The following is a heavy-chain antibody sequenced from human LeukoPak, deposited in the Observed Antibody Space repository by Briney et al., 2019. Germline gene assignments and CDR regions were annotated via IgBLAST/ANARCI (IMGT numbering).Heavy chain of an antibody. J-gene: IGHJ4*02. Sequence: PGRSLRLSCAASGFXFSSYGMHWVRQAPGKGLEWVAVISYDGSNKYYADSVKGRFTISRDNSKNTLYLQMNSLRAEDTAVYYCAKGRPVDYWGQGTLVTVSS. CDR3: AKGRPVDY. CDR2: ISYDGSNK. V-gene: IGHV3-30*18. CDR1: GFXFSSYG.